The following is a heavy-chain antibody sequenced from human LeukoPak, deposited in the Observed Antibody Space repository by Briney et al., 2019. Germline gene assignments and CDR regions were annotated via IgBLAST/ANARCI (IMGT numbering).Heavy chain of an antibody. CDR1: GGSINGYY. CDR2: IYYSGST. Sequence: SETLSLTCTVSGGSINGYYWSWIRQPPGKGLEWIGYIYYSGSTNYNPSLKSRVTISVDTSKNQFSLKLSSVTAADTAVYYCAREYSGYDYRWFDPWGQGTLVTVSS. CDR3: AREYSGYDYRWFDP. J-gene: IGHJ5*02. V-gene: IGHV4-59*12. D-gene: IGHD5-12*01.